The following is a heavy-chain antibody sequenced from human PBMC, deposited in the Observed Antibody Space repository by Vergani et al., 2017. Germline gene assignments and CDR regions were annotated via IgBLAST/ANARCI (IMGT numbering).Heavy chain of an antibody. V-gene: IGHV4-4*03. CDR1: GDSISSNNC. CDR2: ICHTEDT. D-gene: IGHD2-2*02. J-gene: IGHJ4*02. CDR3: ATIGYRRWGYYFDY. Sequence: QVQLQESGPGLVKPPGTLSLTCAVSGDSISSNNCWTWVRQPPGKGLEWIGEICHTEDTKYSPSLKSRVTVSVDESRNLFSLRLNSVTAADTAVYYCATIGYRRWGYYFDYWVQGILLTVSS.